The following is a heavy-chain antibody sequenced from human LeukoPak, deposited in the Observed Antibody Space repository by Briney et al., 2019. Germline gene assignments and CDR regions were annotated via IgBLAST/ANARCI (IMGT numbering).Heavy chain of an antibody. CDR3: ARDPTYYYDSSGYYYVSAFDI. V-gene: IGHV1-69*13. CDR1: GGTFSSYA. J-gene: IGHJ3*02. D-gene: IGHD3-22*01. CDR2: IIPIFGTA. Sequence: GASVKVSCKASGGTFSSYAISWVRQAPGQGLEWLGGIIPIFGTANYAQKFQGRVTITADESTSTAYMELSSLRSEDTAVYYCARDPTYYYDSSGYYYVSAFDIWGQGTMVTVSS.